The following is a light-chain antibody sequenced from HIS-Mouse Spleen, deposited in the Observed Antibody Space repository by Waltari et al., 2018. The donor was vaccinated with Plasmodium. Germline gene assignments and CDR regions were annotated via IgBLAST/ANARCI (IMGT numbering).Light chain of an antibody. J-gene: IGKJ1*01. CDR3: QQYNSYSWT. CDR2: KAS. Sequence: DIQITQSRSTLSASVGDRVTITCRARQSISSRLAWYQQKPGKAPKLLIYKASSLESGVPSRFSGSGSGTEFTLTISSLQPDDFATYYCQQYNSYSWTFGQGTKVEIK. V-gene: IGKV1-5*03. CDR1: QSISSR.